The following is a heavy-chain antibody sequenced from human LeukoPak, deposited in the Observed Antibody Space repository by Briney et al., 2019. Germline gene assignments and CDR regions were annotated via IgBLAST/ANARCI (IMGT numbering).Heavy chain of an antibody. CDR3: ARTIFGGYCYSTICYAGGYFDY. CDR1: EFTFSSYS. Sequence: KPGGSLRLSCAASEFTFSSYSMNWVRQAPGKGLEWVSSISSSSSYIYYADSVKGRFTISRDNAKNSLYLQMNSLRAEDTAVYYCARTIFGGYCYSTICYAGGYFDYWGQGALVTVSS. J-gene: IGHJ4*02. D-gene: IGHD2-2*03. V-gene: IGHV3-21*01. CDR2: ISSSSSYI.